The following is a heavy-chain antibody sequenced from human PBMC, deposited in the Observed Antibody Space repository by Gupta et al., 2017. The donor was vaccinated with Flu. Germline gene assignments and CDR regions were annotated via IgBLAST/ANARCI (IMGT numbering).Heavy chain of an antibody. CDR1: GYMFTGYY. J-gene: IGHJ6*02. V-gene: IGHV1-2*02. CDR2: INPNSGDT. CDR3: AVTMVSTHYYYAMNV. Sequence: GYMFTGYYMHWVRQAPGQGLEWMGWINPNSGDTNYAQKFQGRVTMTRDASISTAYMELSSLRSDDTAVYYCAVTMVSTHYYYAMNVWGQGTTVTVSS. D-gene: IGHD3-10*01.